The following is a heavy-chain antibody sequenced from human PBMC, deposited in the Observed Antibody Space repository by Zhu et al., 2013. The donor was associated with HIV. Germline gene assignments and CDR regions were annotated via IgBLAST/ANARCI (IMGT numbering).Heavy chain of an antibody. CDR2: ISSYNGNT. CDR1: GYAFTKYF. D-gene: IGHD6-19*01. Sequence: LLQSGAEVKKPGPSVKVSCKTSGYAFTKYFMNWVRQAPGQGLEWMGWISSYNGNTNYAQMLQGRVTMTTDTSTSTAYMDLRSLRSDDTAVYYCARDQVAGPFDYWGQGTLVTVSS. V-gene: IGHV1-18*04. CDR3: ARDQVAGPFDY. J-gene: IGHJ4*02.